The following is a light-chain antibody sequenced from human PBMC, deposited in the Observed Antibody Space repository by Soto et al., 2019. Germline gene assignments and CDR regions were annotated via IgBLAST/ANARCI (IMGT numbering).Light chain of an antibody. CDR1: SSDVGGYNY. CDR2: DVS. Sequence: QSALTQPASVSGSPGQSITISCTGTSSDVGGYNYVSWYQQHPGKAPKLMIYDVSNRPSGVSNLFSGSKSGNTASLTISGLPAEDEADYYCSSYTSSSTLVFGGGTKLTVL. V-gene: IGLV2-14*01. J-gene: IGLJ2*01. CDR3: SSYTSSSTLV.